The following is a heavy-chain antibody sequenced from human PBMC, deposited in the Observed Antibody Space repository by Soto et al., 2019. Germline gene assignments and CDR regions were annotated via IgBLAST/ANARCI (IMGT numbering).Heavy chain of an antibody. D-gene: IGHD4-17*01. Sequence: QVQLVESGGGVVQPGRSLRLSCAASGFTFSSYGMHWVRQAPGKGLEWVAVISYDGSNKYYADSVKGRFTISRDNSKNTLYLQMNSLRAEDTAVYDCAKDRLAYGDYFDYWGQGTLVTVSS. J-gene: IGHJ4*02. CDR3: AKDRLAYGDYFDY. CDR1: GFTFSSYG. V-gene: IGHV3-30*18. CDR2: ISYDGSNK.